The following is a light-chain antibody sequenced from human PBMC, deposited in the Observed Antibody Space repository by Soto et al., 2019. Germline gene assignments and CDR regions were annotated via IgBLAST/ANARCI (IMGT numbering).Light chain of an antibody. CDR2: DVT. CDR1: SSDVGGYNY. V-gene: IGLV2-11*01. CDR3: CSYAGSYILV. Sequence: QSALTQPRSVSGSPGQSVTISCTGTSSDVGGYNYVSWYQQHPGKAPTVMIYDVTKRPSGVPDRFSGSKSGITASLTISGLQAGDEADYYCCSYAGSYILVFGGGTKLTVL. J-gene: IGLJ2*01.